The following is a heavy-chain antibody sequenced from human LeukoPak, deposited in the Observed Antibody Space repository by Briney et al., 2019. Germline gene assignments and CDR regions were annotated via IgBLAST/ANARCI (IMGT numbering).Heavy chain of an antibody. CDR1: GFTFSSYS. CDR3: ARGGAPVVPAAMDFDY. Sequence: GGSLRLSCAASGFTFSSYSMNWVRQAPGKGLDWVSSISSSSSYIYYADSVKGRFTISRDNAKNSLYLQMNSLRAEDTAVYYCARGGAPVVPAAMDFDYWGQGTLVTVSS. D-gene: IGHD2-2*01. J-gene: IGHJ4*02. V-gene: IGHV3-21*01. CDR2: ISSSSSYI.